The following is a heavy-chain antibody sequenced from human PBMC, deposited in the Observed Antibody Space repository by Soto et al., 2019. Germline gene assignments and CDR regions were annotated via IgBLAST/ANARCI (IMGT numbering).Heavy chain of an antibody. CDR3: ARDADWAFGY. Sequence: EVQLVESGGGLVQPGGSLRLCCVASGFSFSSYSMVWVRQAPGKGLEWISYIFVTSTPIYYADSVKGRFTVSRDNTQNSLFLLMNSLRAEDTAIYYCARDADWAFGYWGQGTLVTVPS. V-gene: IGHV3-48*04. CDR2: IFVTSTPI. D-gene: IGHD3-9*01. CDR1: GFSFSSYS. J-gene: IGHJ4*02.